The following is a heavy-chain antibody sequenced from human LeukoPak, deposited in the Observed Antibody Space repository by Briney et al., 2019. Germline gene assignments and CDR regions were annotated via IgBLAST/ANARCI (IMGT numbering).Heavy chain of an antibody. J-gene: IGHJ4*02. CDR2: IYYSGST. Sequence: SETLSLSCTVSGGSISNYYWNWLRQPPGKGLEWIGYIYYSGSTNYNPSLSGRVTMSLDTSKNQFSLRLTSVTAADTAVYYCARGFDSKSTYFDYRGQGTLVTVSS. D-gene: IGHD5-12*01. CDR1: GGSISNYY. CDR3: ARGFDSKSTYFDY. V-gene: IGHV4-59*01.